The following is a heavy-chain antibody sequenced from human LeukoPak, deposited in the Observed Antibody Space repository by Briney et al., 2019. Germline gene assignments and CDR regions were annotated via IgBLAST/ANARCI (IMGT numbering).Heavy chain of an antibody. D-gene: IGHD2-15*01. CDR1: GFTFSSYG. CDR2: IRYDGSNK. Sequence: GGSLRLSCAASGFTFSSYGIHWVRQAPGKGLEWVAFIRYDGSNKYHADSVKGRFTISRDNSKNTLFLQMNSLRAEDTAVYYCAKSGLNRFDYWGQGTLVTVSS. J-gene: IGHJ4*02. V-gene: IGHV3-30*02. CDR3: AKSGLNRFDY.